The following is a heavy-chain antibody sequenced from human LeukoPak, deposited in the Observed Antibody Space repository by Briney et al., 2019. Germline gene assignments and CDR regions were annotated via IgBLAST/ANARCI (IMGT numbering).Heavy chain of an antibody. J-gene: IGHJ6*03. CDR1: GFTLSSYW. CDR3: ARLRYHDFWSGYWKYYYYMDV. V-gene: IGHV3-7*01. Sequence: GGSLRLSCAASGFTLSSYWMSWVRRAPGKGLEWVANIKQDGSEKYYVDSVKGRFTISRDNAKNSLYLQMNSLRAEDTAVYYCARLRYHDFWSGYWKYYYYMDVWGKGTTVTVSS. D-gene: IGHD3-3*01. CDR2: IKQDGSEK.